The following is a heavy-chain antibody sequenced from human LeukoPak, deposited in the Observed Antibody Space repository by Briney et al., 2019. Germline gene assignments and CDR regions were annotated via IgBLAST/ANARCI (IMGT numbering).Heavy chain of an antibody. Sequence: GGSLRLSCAASGFTFSNYGMHWVRQAPGKGLEWLSYISTSSSYIYYADSVKGRFTVSRDNAMNSLFLQMNSLIAEDTAVYYCARVGIRFLEQYYFDYWGQGTLVTVSS. V-gene: IGHV3-21*01. CDR3: ARVGIRFLEQYYFDY. CDR1: GFTFSNYG. D-gene: IGHD3-3*01. J-gene: IGHJ4*02. CDR2: ISTSSSYI.